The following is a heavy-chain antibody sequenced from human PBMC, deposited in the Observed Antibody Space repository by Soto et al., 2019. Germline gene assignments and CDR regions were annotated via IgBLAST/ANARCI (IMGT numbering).Heavy chain of an antibody. Sequence: QVQLVESGGGVVQPGRSLRLSCAASGFTFSSYGMHWVRQAPGKGLEWVAVISYDGSNKYYADSVKGRLTISRDNSKNTLYLQMNSLRAEDTAVYYCAKDKVPVVVTAPFDYGGQGTLFTVSS. CDR2: ISYDGSNK. J-gene: IGHJ4*02. V-gene: IGHV3-30*18. CDR3: AKDKVPVVVTAPFDY. D-gene: IGHD2-21*02. CDR1: GFTFSSYG.